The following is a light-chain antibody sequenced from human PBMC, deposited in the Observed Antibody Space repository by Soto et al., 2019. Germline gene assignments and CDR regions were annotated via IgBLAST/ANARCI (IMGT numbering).Light chain of an antibody. J-gene: IGKJ2*01. CDR1: QGITNY. V-gene: IGKV1-9*01. Sequence: DIQLTQSPSFLSASIRDRVTITCRASQGITNYLAWYQQKPGKAPKLLIYAASTLQSGVPSRFSGSGSGTEFTLTITSLLPEDFATYYCQQLKSYPRTFGQGTKLEI. CDR3: QQLKSYPRT. CDR2: AAS.